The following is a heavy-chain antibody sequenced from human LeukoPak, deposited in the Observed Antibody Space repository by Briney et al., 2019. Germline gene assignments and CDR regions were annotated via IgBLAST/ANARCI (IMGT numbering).Heavy chain of an antibody. CDR2: IYYSGST. CDR3: ARSYYYDSSGYYYYFDY. D-gene: IGHD3-22*01. Sequence: SETLSLTCTVSGGSISSYYWSWIRQPPGKGLEWIGYIYYSGSTNYNPSLKSRVTISVDTSKNQFSLKLGSVTAADTAVYYCARSYYYDSSGYYYYFDYWGQGTLVTVSS. CDR1: GGSISSYY. V-gene: IGHV4-59*01. J-gene: IGHJ4*02.